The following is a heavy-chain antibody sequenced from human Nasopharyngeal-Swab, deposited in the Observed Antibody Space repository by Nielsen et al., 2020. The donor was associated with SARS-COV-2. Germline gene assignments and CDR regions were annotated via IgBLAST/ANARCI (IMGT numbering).Heavy chain of an antibody. CDR2: ISSSGNTL. D-gene: IGHD4-17*01. V-gene: IGHV3-48*03. J-gene: IGHJ4*02. CDR3: AREGYGDSSFYFDH. Sequence: GESLKISCAASGFTFSSYEMNWVRQAPGKGLEWVSYISSSGNTLYYADSVKGRFTVSRDNAKNSLFLHLGSLRAEDTAVYYCAREGYGDSSFYFDHWGQGTLVTVSS. CDR1: GFTFSSYE.